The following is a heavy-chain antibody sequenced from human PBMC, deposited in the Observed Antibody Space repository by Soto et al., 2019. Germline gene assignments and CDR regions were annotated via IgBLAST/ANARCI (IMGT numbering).Heavy chain of an antibody. D-gene: IGHD3-10*01. CDR3: ARDGEGNYYGSGSYAEYYYYYYGMDV. V-gene: IGHV1-18*01. CDR2: ISAYNGNT. Sequence: ASVKVSCKASGYTFTSYGISWVRQAPGQGLEWMGWISAYNGNTNYAQKLQGRVTMTTDTSTSTAYMELRSLRSDDTAVYYCARDGEGNYYGSGSYAEYYYYYYGMDVWGQ. J-gene: IGHJ6*02. CDR1: GYTFTSYG.